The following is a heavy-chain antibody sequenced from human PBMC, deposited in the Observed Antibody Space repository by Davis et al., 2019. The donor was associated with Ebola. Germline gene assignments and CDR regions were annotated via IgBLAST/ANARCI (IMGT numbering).Heavy chain of an antibody. V-gene: IGHV3-74*01. Sequence: GESLKISCVASGFRFSSYVMGWVRQAPGKGPEWVARVNGDGTSTTYADSVKGRFTVSRGNAENTVYLQMTNLRADDTGIYYCARDGQLWDFDYWGQGTLVTVSS. CDR1: GFRFSSYV. J-gene: IGHJ4*02. D-gene: IGHD1-1*01. CDR2: VNGDGTST. CDR3: ARDGQLWDFDY.